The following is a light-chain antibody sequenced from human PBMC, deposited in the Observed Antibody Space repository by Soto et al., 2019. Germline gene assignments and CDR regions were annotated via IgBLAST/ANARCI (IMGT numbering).Light chain of an antibody. Sequence: EIVMTQSPATLSVSPGERATLSCRASQSVSGNLAWYQQKPGQAPRLLIYGASTRATAIPARFSGSGSGTAFPLTISSLQSEDFAVYYCQQYNNWPPAFGQGTKVDIK. CDR3: QQYNNWPPA. CDR2: GAS. J-gene: IGKJ1*01. CDR1: QSVSGN. V-gene: IGKV3-15*01.